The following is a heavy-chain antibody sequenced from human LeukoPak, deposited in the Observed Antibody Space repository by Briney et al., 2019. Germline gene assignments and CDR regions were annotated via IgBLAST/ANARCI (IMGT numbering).Heavy chain of an antibody. CDR2: INPNSGNR. J-gene: IGHJ4*02. V-gene: IGHV1-8*03. D-gene: IGHD2-15*01. Sequence: ASVKVSCKASGYTFTVYYMHWVRQATGQGVEWMGWINPNSGNRGYARKFQGRVTITRDTSISTVYMELSSLRSDDTAVYYCARLYCSGGSCFSVFDYWGQGTLVTVSS. CDR3: ARLYCSGGSCFSVFDY. CDR1: GYTFTVYY.